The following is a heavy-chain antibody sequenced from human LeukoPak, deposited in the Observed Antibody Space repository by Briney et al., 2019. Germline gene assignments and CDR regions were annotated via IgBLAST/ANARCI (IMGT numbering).Heavy chain of an antibody. CDR2: ISWDSRDV. CDR3: TKDLGSGSHPDFYYGMDV. CDR1: GFTFEDFA. J-gene: IGHJ6*02. V-gene: IGHV3-9*01. Sequence: GRSLRLSCEASGFTFEDFAMHWVRQVPGKGPGWVSGISWDSRDVGYADSVKGRLTISRDNAKSSLSLQMDSLRPEDTALYFCTKDLGSGSHPDFYYGMDVWGQGTAVTVSS. D-gene: IGHD3-10*01.